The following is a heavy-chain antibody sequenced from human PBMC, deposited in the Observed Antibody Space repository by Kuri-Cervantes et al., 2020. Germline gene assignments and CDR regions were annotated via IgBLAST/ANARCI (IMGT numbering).Heavy chain of an antibody. CDR3: ARIAAAGTSVGYFDY. J-gene: IGHJ4*02. D-gene: IGHD6-13*01. CDR1: GFTFDGYA. Sequence: GESLKISCAASGFTFDGYAMHWVRQAPGKGLEWVSLISWDGGSTYYADSVKGRFTITRDNAKNSLYLQMNSLRAEDTAVYYCARIAAAGTSVGYFDYWGQGTLVTVSS. V-gene: IGHV3-43D*04. CDR2: ISWDGGST.